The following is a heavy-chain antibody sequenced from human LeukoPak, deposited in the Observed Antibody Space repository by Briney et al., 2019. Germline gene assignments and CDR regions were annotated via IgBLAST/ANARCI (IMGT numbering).Heavy chain of an antibody. CDR3: ASGDYDSVDY. Sequence: SETLSLTCTVSGGSISSSSYYWGWIRQPPGKGLEWIGEINHSGSTNYNPSLKSRVTISVDTSKNQFSLKLSSVTAADTAVYYCASGDYDSVDYWGQGTLVTVSS. D-gene: IGHD3-9*01. V-gene: IGHV4-39*07. CDR2: INHSGST. J-gene: IGHJ4*02. CDR1: GGSISSSSYY.